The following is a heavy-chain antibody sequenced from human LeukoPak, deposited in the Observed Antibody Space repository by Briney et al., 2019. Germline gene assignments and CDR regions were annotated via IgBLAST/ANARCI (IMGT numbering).Heavy chain of an antibody. CDR3: ARGPVDSLNWFDP. Sequence: GGSLRLSCAASGCTFSDYYMSWIRQPPGKGLEWVAYISSSGSTIYYADSVKGRFTISRDKAKNSLYLQMNSLRAEDTAVYYCARGPVDSLNWFDPWGQGTLVTVSS. V-gene: IGHV3-11*01. CDR2: ISSSGSTI. CDR1: GCTFSDYY. J-gene: IGHJ5*02. D-gene: IGHD5-12*01.